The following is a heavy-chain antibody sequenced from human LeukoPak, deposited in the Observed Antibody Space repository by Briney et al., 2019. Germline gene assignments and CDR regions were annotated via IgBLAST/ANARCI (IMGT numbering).Heavy chain of an antibody. D-gene: IGHD6-13*01. J-gene: IGHJ4*02. CDR2: IYPGDSDT. CDR3: GRGGMAAGAPLFDL. CDR1: GYSFTNYW. Sequence: GESLKISCKGSGYSFTNYWIGWVRQMPGNGLEWMGIIYPGDSDTRYSPSFQGQVTISVDKSISTAYLQWSSLKASDTAMYYCGRGGMAAGAPLFDLGGQGPLVTVPS. V-gene: IGHV5-51*01.